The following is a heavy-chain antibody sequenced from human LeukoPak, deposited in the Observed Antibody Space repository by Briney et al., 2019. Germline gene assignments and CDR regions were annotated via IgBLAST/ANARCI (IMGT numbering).Heavy chain of an antibody. CDR3: AKYREEDDGWYPDNDAFDI. Sequence: GGSPRLSCAASGFTFSSYAMSWVGHAPGKGLEWVSAISGSGGSTYYADSVKGRFTISRDNSKNTLYLQMNSLRAEDTAVYYCAKYREEDDGWYPDNDAFDIWGQGTMVTVSS. CDR2: ISGSGGST. D-gene: IGHD6-19*01. J-gene: IGHJ3*02. V-gene: IGHV3-23*01. CDR1: GFTFSSYA.